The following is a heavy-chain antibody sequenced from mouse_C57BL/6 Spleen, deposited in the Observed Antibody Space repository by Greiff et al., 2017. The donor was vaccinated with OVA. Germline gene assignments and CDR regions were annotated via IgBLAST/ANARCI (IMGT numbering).Heavy chain of an antibody. Sequence: QVQLQQPGAELVRPGSSVKLSCKASGYTFTSYWMHWVKQRPIQGLEWIGNIDPSDSETHYNQKFKDKATLTVDKSSSTAYMQLSSLTSEDSAVYYCARRGSITPVVAHWYFDVWGTGTTVTVSS. CDR1: GYTFTSYW. D-gene: IGHD1-1*01. CDR2: IDPSDSET. CDR3: ARRGSITPVVAHWYFDV. J-gene: IGHJ1*03. V-gene: IGHV1-52*01.